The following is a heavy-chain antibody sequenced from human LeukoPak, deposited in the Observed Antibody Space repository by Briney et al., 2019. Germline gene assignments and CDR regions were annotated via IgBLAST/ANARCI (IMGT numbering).Heavy chain of an antibody. Sequence: ASVKVSCKASVYTFTSHAMNWVRQAPGQGLEWMGWISAYNGDTNYAQKLKGRVTMTTDTSTTTAYMELRSLRSDDTAVYYCARGPALIDYWGQGTLVTVSS. J-gene: IGHJ4*02. CDR2: ISAYNGDT. V-gene: IGHV1-18*01. CDR3: ARGPALIDY. CDR1: VYTFTSHA.